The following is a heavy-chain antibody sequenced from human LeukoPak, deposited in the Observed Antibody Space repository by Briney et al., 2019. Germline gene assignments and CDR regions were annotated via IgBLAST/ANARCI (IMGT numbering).Heavy chain of an antibody. CDR1: GGSISSYY. Sequence: SETLSLTCTVSGGSISSYYWSWIRQPPGKGLEWIGYIYYSGSTNYNPSPKSRVTISVDTSKNQFSLKLSSVTAADTAVYYCKYCSSTSCRDYWGQGTLVTVSS. D-gene: IGHD2-2*01. CDR3: KYCSSTSCRDY. CDR2: IYYSGST. J-gene: IGHJ4*02. V-gene: IGHV4-59*01.